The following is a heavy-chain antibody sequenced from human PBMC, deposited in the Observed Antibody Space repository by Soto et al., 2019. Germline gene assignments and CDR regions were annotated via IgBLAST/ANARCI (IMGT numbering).Heavy chain of an antibody. CDR2: ISYDGSNK. V-gene: IGHV3-30*03. CDR1: GFTFSSYG. CDR3: ARSPYSVSYLAYFDY. D-gene: IGHD1-26*01. Sequence: QAQLLESGGGVVQPGRSLRLSCAASGFTFSSYGMHWVRQAPGKGLEWVAVISYDGSNKYYADSVKGRFTISRDNSKNTLYLQMNSLSAENTAVYYCARSPYSVSYLAYFDYWGQGTLVTVSS. J-gene: IGHJ4*02.